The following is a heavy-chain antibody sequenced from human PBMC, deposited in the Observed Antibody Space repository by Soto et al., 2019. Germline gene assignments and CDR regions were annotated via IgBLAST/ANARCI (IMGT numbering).Heavy chain of an antibody. J-gene: IGHJ4*02. CDR1: GFTFSDHH. CDR3: ATSGTMVYGDSTRPHFDY. V-gene: IGHV3-72*01. CDR2: SKDKDNNYIT. D-gene: IGHD4-17*01. Sequence: LRLSCAASGFTFSDHHMDWVRQTPGKGLEWVGRSKDKDNNYITEYAASVKGRFTISRDDSKNTLFLQMNSLETEDTAVYYCATSGTMVYGDSTRPHFDYWGQGTLVTVSS.